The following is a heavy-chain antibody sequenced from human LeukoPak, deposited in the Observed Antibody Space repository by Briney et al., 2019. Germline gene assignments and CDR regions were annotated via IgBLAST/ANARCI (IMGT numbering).Heavy chain of an antibody. V-gene: IGHV3-48*03. D-gene: IGHD2-2*03. J-gene: IGHJ5*02. Sequence: GGSLRLSCAASGFTFSTYEMNWVRQAPGKGLEWVSYINTSGSTIYYADSVKGRFTISRDNAKNSLYLQMNSLRAEDTAIYYCARGTGYCLDPWGQGTLVTVSS. CDR3: ARGTGYCLDP. CDR1: GFTFSTYE. CDR2: INTSGSTI.